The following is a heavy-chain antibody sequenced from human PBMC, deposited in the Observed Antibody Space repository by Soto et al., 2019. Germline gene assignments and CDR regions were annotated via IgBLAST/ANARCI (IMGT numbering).Heavy chain of an antibody. Sequence: QVQLVESGGGVGQPGRSLRLSCAASGFTFSNYGMHWVRQAPGKGLEWVAVIWYDGSNKYYADSVKGRFTISRDNSKNTLYLQMNSLRAEDTAVYYCARDYCSGGGCSPYFDYWGQGTLVTVSS. J-gene: IGHJ4*02. CDR3: ARDYCSGGGCSPYFDY. CDR2: IWYDGSNK. V-gene: IGHV3-33*01. CDR1: GFTFSNYG. D-gene: IGHD2-15*01.